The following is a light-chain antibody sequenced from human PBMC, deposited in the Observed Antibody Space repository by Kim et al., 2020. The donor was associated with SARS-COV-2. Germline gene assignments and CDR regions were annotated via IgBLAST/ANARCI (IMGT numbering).Light chain of an antibody. Sequence: ASMGDRVNITGRASQSKSSYLHWYQQKPGKAPRLLIYAASDLQTGVPSRFSGSGSGTDFTLTISSLQPAYFATYYCQQTFSTPPYTLGQGTKLEI. CDR3: QQTFSTPPYT. CDR1: QSKSSY. CDR2: AAS. V-gene: IGKV1-39*01. J-gene: IGKJ2*01.